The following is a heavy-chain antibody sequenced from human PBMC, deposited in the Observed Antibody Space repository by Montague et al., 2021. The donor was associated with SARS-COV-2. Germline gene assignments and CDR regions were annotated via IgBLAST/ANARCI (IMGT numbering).Heavy chain of an antibody. Sequence: SETLSLTCTVSGGSISSSSYFWGWIRQPPGKGLEWIGSIYYSGSTYYSPSLQSRVTMSVDKSNNQSSLRLTSVTAADTAVYYCARVCPSAWRQLDCWGQGILVTVSS. D-gene: IGHD6-19*01. J-gene: IGHJ4*02. V-gene: IGHV4-39*07. CDR3: ARVCPSAWRQLDC. CDR1: GGSISSSSYF. CDR2: IYYSGST.